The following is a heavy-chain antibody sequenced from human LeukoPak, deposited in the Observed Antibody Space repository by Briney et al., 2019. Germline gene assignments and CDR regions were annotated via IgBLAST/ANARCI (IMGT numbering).Heavy chain of an antibody. CDR1: GFTFSNYG. CDR3: AKDQGYSSSWYTFDI. Sequence: PGGSLRLSCAASGFTFSNYGMHWVRQAPGKGLEWVAVMSYDGNNKYYAGSVKGRFTISRDNSKNTLYLQMNSLRAEDTAVYYCAKDQGYSSSWYTFDIWGQGTMVTVSS. V-gene: IGHV3-30*18. J-gene: IGHJ3*02. CDR2: MSYDGNNK. D-gene: IGHD6-13*01.